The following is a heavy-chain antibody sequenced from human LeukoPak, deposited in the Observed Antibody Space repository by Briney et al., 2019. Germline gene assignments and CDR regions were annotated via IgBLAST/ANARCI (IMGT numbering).Heavy chain of an antibody. CDR1: GASVSSGSYS. CDR3: ARGEEVGATPFDY. CDR2: MFYRGST. J-gene: IGHJ4*02. D-gene: IGHD1-26*01. V-gene: IGHV4-61*01. Sequence: SETLSLTCTVSGASVSSGSYSWNWIRQPPGKGLEWIGYMFYRGSTNYNPSLKSRVTISVDRSKNQFSLKLSSVTAADTAVYYCARGEEVGATPFDYWGQGTLVTVSS.